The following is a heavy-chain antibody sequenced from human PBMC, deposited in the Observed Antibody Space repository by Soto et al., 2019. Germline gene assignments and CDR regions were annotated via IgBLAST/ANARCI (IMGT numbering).Heavy chain of an antibody. CDR3: AREGSIAAAGPYNWFDP. CDR1: GFTFSSYA. CDR2: ISYDGSNK. D-gene: IGHD6-13*01. J-gene: IGHJ5*02. V-gene: IGHV3-30-3*01. Sequence: GGSLRLSCAASGFTFSSYAMHWVRQAPGKGLEWVAVISYDGSNKYYADSVKGRFTISRDNSKNTLYLQMNSLRAEDTAVYYCAREGSIAAAGPYNWFDPWGQGTLVTVSS.